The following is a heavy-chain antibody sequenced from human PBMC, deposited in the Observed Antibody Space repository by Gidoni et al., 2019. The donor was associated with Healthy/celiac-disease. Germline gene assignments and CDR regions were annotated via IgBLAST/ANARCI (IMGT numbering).Heavy chain of an antibody. J-gene: IGHJ6*02. CDR2: IYYSGST. Sequence: QLQLQESGPGLVKPSETLSLTCTVSGGSISSSSYYWGLLRPPPGKGLEWIVSIYYSGSTYSNPSLKSRVTIAVDTSKTQFSLKRSSVTAADTAVYYCARVALGYDFWSGYRGMDVWGQGTTVTVSS. CDR3: ARVALGYDFWSGYRGMDV. CDR1: GGSISSSSYY. D-gene: IGHD3-3*01. V-gene: IGHV4-39*07.